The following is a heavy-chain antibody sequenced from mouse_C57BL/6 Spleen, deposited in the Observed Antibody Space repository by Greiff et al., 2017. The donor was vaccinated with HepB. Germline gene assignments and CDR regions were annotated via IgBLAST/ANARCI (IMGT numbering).Heavy chain of an antibody. CDR3: TRSESITTVVAHWYFDV. V-gene: IGHV1-15*01. J-gene: IGHJ1*03. D-gene: IGHD1-1*01. CDR1: GYTFTDYE. CDR2: IDPETGGT. Sequence: QVQLQQSGAELVRPGASVTLSCKASGYTFTDYEMHWVKQTPVHGLEWIGAIDPETGGTAYNQKFKGKAILTADKSSSTAYMELRSLTSEDSAVYYCTRSESITTVVAHWYFDVWGTGTTVTVSS.